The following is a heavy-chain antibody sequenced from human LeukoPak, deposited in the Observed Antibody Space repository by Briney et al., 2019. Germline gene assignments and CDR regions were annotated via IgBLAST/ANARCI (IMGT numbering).Heavy chain of an antibody. CDR1: GFTFSSYA. CDR3: AKVYYYDSSGYYPYLFDY. V-gene: IGHV3-30*04. CDR2: ISYDGNNK. J-gene: IGHJ4*02. Sequence: GRSLRLSCAASGFTFSSYAMHWVRQAAGKGLEWVAVISYDGNNKYYADSVKGRFTISRDNSKNTLYLQMNSLRAEDTAVYYCAKVYYYDSSGYYPYLFDYRGQGTLVTVSS. D-gene: IGHD3-22*01.